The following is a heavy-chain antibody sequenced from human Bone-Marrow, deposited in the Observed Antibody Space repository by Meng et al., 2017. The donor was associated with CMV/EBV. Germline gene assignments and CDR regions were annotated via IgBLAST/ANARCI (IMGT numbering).Heavy chain of an antibody. CDR1: GLDFRTYG. V-gene: IGHV3-48*04. D-gene: IGHD4-17*01. J-gene: IGHJ4*02. CDR3: ATDPDGDYDFDY. CDR2: INSGSNNI. Sequence: GESLKISCVTSGLDFRTYGMDWVRQAPGKGLEWVSHINSGSNNIGYADSVRGRFTISRDIAGNSLHLKMNSLRVEDTGVYYCATDPDGDYDFDYWGQGTLVTVYS.